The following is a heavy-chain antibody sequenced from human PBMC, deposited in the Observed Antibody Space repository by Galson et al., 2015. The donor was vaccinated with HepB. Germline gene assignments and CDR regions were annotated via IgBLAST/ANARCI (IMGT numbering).Heavy chain of an antibody. CDR2: IYYSGST. CDR3: ARGEVWVQPYYYYAMDV. V-gene: IGHV4-59*12. J-gene: IGHJ6*02. CDR1: GGSISSYY. D-gene: IGHD1-14*01. Sequence: SETLSLTCTVSGGSISSYYWSWIRQPPGKGLEWIGYIYYSGSTNYNPSLKSRVTISVYTSKNQFSLKLSSVTAADTAVYYCARGEVWVQPYYYYAMDVWGQGTTVTVSS.